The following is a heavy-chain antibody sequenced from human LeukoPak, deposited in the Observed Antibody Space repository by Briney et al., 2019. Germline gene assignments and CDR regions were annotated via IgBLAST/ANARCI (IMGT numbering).Heavy chain of an antibody. V-gene: IGHV4-34*01. CDR2: INHSGST. CDR1: GGSISGFY. CDR3: SRGGDGYNYFAY. Sequence: SETLSLNCAVYGGSISGFYWSWVRQAPGKGLEWIGEINHSGSTNYNPSLKSRVIISVDTSKNQFSLNLNSVTAADTAVYFCSRGGDGYNYFAYWGQGTLVTVSS. D-gene: IGHD5-24*01. J-gene: IGHJ4*02.